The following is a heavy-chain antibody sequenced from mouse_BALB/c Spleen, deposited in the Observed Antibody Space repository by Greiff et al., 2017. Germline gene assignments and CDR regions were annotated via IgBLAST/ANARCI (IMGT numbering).Heavy chain of an antibody. CDR2: INPSSGYT. CDR1: GYTFTSYS. Sequence: VQLQQSGAELARPGASVKMSCKASGYTFTSYSMHWVKQRPGQGLEWIGYINPSSGYTNYNQKFKDKATLTADKSSSTAYMQLSSLTSEDSAVYYCARGAGTSWFAYWGQGTLVTVSA. D-gene: IGHD4-1*01. J-gene: IGHJ3*01. CDR3: ARGAGTSWFAY. V-gene: IGHV1-4*01.